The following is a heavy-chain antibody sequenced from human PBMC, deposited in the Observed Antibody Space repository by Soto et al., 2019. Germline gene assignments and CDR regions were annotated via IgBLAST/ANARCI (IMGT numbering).Heavy chain of an antibody. Sequence: ASVKVSCKTSGYTFSNYAISWVRQAPGQGLEWMGWVSPYNGNANYTEKFRGRVSMTTDTSTTTAYMELTSLTSDDTAIYYCARAISLITAAPAYWGQGTLVTSPQ. J-gene: IGHJ4*02. CDR2: VSPYNGNA. CDR1: GYTFSNYA. V-gene: IGHV1-18*04. D-gene: IGHD3-3*01. CDR3: ARAISLITAAPAY.